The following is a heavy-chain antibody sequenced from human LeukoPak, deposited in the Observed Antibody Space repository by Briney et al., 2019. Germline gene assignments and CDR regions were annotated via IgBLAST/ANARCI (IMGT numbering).Heavy chain of an antibody. CDR2: INHSGST. J-gene: IGHJ3*02. CDR1: GGSFSGYY. Sequence: SETLSLTCAVYGGSFSGYYWSWIRQPPGKGLEWIGEINHSGSTNYNPSLKSRVTISVDTSKNQFSLKLSSVTAADTAVYYCARKSLPGITMVRGVITNAFDIWGQGTMVTVSS. V-gene: IGHV4-34*01. D-gene: IGHD3-10*01. CDR3: ARKSLPGITMVRGVITNAFDI.